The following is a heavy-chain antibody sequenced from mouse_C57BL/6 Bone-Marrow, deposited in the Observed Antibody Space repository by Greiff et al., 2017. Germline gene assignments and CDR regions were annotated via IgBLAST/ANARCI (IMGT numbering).Heavy chain of an antibody. CDR3: TGDYYDYDESRYFDV. V-gene: IGHV6-3*01. J-gene: IGHJ1*03. Sequence: EVKLMESGGGLVQPGGSMKLSCVASGFTFSNYWMNWVRQSPEKGLEWVAQIRLKSDNYATHYAESVKGRFTISRDDSKSSVYLQMNNLRAEDTGIYYCTGDYYDYDESRYFDVWGTGTTVTVSS. CDR1: GFTFSNYW. CDR2: IRLKSDNYAT. D-gene: IGHD2-4*01.